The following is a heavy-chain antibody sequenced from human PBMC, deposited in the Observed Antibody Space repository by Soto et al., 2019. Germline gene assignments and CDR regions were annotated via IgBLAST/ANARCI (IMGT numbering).Heavy chain of an antibody. J-gene: IGHJ6*02. Sequence: QVQLVQSGAEVKKPGSSVKVSCKASGGTFSSYAISWVRQAPGQGLEWMGGIIPIFGTANYAQKFQGRVTITADESTSTAYMELSSLRSEDTAVYYCAKNGDREQGSGYYHYYYYGMDVWGQGTTVTVSS. V-gene: IGHV1-69*12. CDR3: AKNGDREQGSGYYHYYYYGMDV. CDR1: GGTFSSYA. CDR2: IIPIFGTA. D-gene: IGHD3-22*01.